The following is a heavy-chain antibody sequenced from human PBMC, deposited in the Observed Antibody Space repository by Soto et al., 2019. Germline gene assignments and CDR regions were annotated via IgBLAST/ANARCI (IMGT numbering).Heavy chain of an antibody. CDR3: ARVEWIGLAVADY. CDR2: MNPNSGNT. V-gene: IGHV1-8*01. J-gene: IGHJ4*02. CDR1: GYTFTSYD. D-gene: IGHD6-19*01. Sequence: QVQLVQSGAEVKKPGASVKVSCKASGYTFTSYDINWVRQATGQGLEWMGWMNPNSGNTGYAEKVQGRHTMTRNTSISTAYMERSSLRSEDTAGYYCARVEWIGLAVADYWGQGTLVTVSS.